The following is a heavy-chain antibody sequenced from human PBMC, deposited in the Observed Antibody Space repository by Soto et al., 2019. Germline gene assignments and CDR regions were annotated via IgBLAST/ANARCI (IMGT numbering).Heavy chain of an antibody. CDR1: GGSFSGYY. D-gene: IGHD3-10*01. CDR3: ATTRKYYYGSGRRGPNWFDP. V-gene: IGHV4-34*01. J-gene: IGHJ5*02. CDR2: INHSGST. Sequence: LSLTCAVYGGSFSGYYWSWIRQPPGKGLEWIGEINHSGSTNYNPSLKSRVTISVDTSKNQFSLKLSSVTAADTAVYYCATTRKYYYGSGRRGPNWFDPWGQGTLVTVSS.